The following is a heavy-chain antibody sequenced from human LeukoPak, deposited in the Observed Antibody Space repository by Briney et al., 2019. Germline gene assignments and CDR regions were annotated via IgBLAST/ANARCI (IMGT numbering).Heavy chain of an antibody. J-gene: IGHJ4*02. CDR3: ARDHYGSGSYYNY. CDR1: GYTFTSYG. Sequence: ASVKVSCKASGYTFTSYGISWVRQAPGQGLEWMGWISTYNGNTNYAQKSQGRVTMTTDTSTSTAYKELRSLRSDDTAVYYCARDHYGSGSYYNYWGQGTLVTVSS. D-gene: IGHD3-10*01. V-gene: IGHV1-18*04. CDR2: ISTYNGNT.